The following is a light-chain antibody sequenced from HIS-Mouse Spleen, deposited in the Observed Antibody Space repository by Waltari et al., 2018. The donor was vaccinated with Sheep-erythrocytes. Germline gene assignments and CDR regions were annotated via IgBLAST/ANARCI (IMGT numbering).Light chain of an antibody. CDR1: SSDVGGYNY. Sequence: QSALTQPPSASGSPGQSVTISCTGTSSDVGGYNYVSWDQQHPGKAPKRMIYEVSKQHSGGRYRVSALKTVNSASLGVSGLQAVDEADYYCSSYPGSNNYVFGTGTKVTVL. CDR3: SSYPGSNNYV. J-gene: IGLJ1*01. V-gene: IGLV2-8*01. CDR2: EVS.